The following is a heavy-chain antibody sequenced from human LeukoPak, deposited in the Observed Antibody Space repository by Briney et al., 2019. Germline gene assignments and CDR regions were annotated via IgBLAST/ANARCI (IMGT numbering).Heavy chain of an antibody. CDR3: ARGPVTIFGVVTPLYYFDY. J-gene: IGHJ4*02. CDR2: IYYSGST. V-gene: IGHV4-59*01. D-gene: IGHD3-3*01. CDR1: GGFISSYY. Sequence: PSETLSLTCTVSGGFISSYYWSWIRQPPGKGLEWIGYIYYSGSTNYNPSLKSRVTISVDTSKNQFSLELSSVTAADTAVYYCARGPVTIFGVVTPLYYFDYWGQGTLVTVSS.